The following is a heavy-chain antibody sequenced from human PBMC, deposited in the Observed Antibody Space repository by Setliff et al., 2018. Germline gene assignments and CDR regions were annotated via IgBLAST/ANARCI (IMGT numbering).Heavy chain of an antibody. Sequence: SETLSLTCTVSGGSISSRSYYWGWIRQPPGKGLEWIGSIYYSGSTYYKPSLKSQVTISVDTSKNQFSLKLSSVTAADTAVYYCARVPSYGSGSYYYYYYGMDVWGQGTTVTVSS. J-gene: IGHJ6*02. D-gene: IGHD3-10*01. CDR1: GGSISSRSYY. CDR3: ARVPSYGSGSYYYYYYGMDV. V-gene: IGHV4-39*07. CDR2: IYYSGST.